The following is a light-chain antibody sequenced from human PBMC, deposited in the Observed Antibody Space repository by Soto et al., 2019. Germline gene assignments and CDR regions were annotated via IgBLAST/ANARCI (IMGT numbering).Light chain of an antibody. CDR2: AAS. CDR1: QGISTY. CDR3: QQLNIYPLT. V-gene: IGKV1-9*01. J-gene: IGKJ4*01. Sequence: DIQLTRSPSFLSASVGDRVTITCRASQGISTYLAWYQQKPGKAPKLLIYAASTLQSGVTSRFSGSGSGTEFTLTISSLQPEDFATYYCQQLNIYPLTFGGGTKVEIK.